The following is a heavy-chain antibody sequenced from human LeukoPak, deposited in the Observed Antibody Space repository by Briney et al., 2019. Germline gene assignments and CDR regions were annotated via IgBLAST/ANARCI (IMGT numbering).Heavy chain of an antibody. CDR2: LYSGGNI. D-gene: IGHD3-3*01. Sequence: GGSLRLSCAVSGFTVTTNYMSWVRQTPGKGLEWVSILYSGGNIYYADSVKGRFTISRDNSKNTLYLQMNSLTAEDTAVYYCARDAPYYDFWSGYYRGREEYFQHWGQGTLVTVSS. CDR1: GFTVTTNY. CDR3: ARDAPYYDFWSGYYRGREEYFQH. J-gene: IGHJ1*01. V-gene: IGHV3-53*05.